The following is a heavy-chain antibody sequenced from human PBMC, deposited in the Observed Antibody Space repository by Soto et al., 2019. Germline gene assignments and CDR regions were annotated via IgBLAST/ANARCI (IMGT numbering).Heavy chain of an antibody. J-gene: IGHJ4*02. V-gene: IGHV1-18*01. CDR2: ISAYKGNT. CDR1: GYIFPNYG. CDR3: VRDLDGSGSYYTDY. Sequence: ASVKVSCKASGYIFPNYGISWVRQAPGQGLEWMGWISAYKGNTNYAQKFQGRVTMTTETSTSTAYMELRSLTSDDTAMYYCVRDLDGSGSYYTDYWGLGTLVTVSS. D-gene: IGHD3-10*01.